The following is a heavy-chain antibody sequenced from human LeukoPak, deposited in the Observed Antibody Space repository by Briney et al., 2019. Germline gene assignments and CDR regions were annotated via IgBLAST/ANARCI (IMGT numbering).Heavy chain of an antibody. Sequence: GGSLRLSCAASGFTVRTNYMSWVRQAPGKGLEWVSVIYSGGSTYYADSVKGRFTISRDNSKNMLYLQMNSLRAEDTAVYYCARGGDDSSGYDWGQGTLVTVSS. J-gene: IGHJ4*02. V-gene: IGHV3-53*01. CDR2: IYSGGST. CDR3: ARGGDDSSGYD. D-gene: IGHD3-22*01. CDR1: GFTVRTNY.